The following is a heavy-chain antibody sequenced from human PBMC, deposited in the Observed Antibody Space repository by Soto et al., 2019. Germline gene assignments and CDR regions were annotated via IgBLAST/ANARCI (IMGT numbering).Heavy chain of an antibody. Sequence: GGSLRLSCAASGFAFSSYVMNWVRQAPGKGLEWVATIRNSGGSTDYADSADSVKGRFTISRDNSKSTLYLQMNSLRAEDSALYYCAKSSSGYSGLFDYWGQGTLVTVSS. D-gene: IGHD3-22*01. J-gene: IGHJ4*02. CDR3: AKSSSGYSGLFDY. V-gene: IGHV3-23*01. CDR1: GFAFSSYV. CDR2: IRNSGGST.